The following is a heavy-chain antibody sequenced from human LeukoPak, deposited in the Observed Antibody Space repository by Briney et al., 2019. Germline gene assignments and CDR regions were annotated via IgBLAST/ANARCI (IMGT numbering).Heavy chain of an antibody. Sequence: SETLSLTCTVSGVSISPYNWSWIRQPPGKGLEWVGYFFYRGSTNYNASPKSRVTISLDTSKNQFSLKLSSVTAADTAAYYCARVSEGYGGDSAFDFGGQGTLVTVSA. CDR1: GVSISPYN. V-gene: IGHV4-59*01. CDR3: ARVSEGYGGDSAFDF. CDR2: FFYRGST. J-gene: IGHJ4*02. D-gene: IGHD4-23*01.